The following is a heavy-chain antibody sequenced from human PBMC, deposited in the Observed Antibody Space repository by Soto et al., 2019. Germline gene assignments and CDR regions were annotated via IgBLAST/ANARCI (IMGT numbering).Heavy chain of an antibody. J-gene: IGHJ6*02. CDR1: GYSVSSSDYY. D-gene: IGHD3-16*01. V-gene: IGHV4-39*01. CDR2: MLYSGLT. Sequence: PSETLSLTCSVSGYSVSSSDYYWAWIRQPPGKGLEWIGSMLYSGLTYYNPSLKSRVTLSVDTSKNQFSVRLNSVTASDTAVYYCAPLSVSLSCPYGIHVWGQGTTVTVSS. CDR3: APLSVSLSCPYGIHV.